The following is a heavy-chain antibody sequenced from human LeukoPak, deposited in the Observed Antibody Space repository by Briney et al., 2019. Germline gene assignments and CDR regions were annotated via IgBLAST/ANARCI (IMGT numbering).Heavy chain of an antibody. J-gene: IGHJ3*02. D-gene: IGHD3-10*01. CDR3: ARVLSGRYAFDI. CDR2: ISSSSSSTI. V-gene: IGHV3-48*02. Sequence: PGGSLRLSCAASGFTFRSYSMIWVRQAPGKGLEWVSYISSSSSSTIYYADSVKGRFTISRDNAKNSLYLQMNSLRDEDTAVYYCARVLSGRYAFDIWGQGTMVTVSS. CDR1: GFTFRSYS.